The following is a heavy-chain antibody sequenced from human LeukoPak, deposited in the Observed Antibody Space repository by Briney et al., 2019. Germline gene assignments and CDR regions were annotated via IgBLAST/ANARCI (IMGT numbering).Heavy chain of an antibody. D-gene: IGHD2-15*01. CDR3: ARDCSGGSCYPTDFDY. V-gene: IGHV3-21*01. Sequence: GGSLRLSCAASGFTFSNYIMNWVRQAPGKGLEWVSSISSSSSYMYYTDSVKGRFTISRDNAKNSLYLQMNSLRAEDTAVYYCARDCSGGSCYPTDFDYWGQGTPVTVSS. CDR1: GFTFSNYI. J-gene: IGHJ4*02. CDR2: ISSSSSYM.